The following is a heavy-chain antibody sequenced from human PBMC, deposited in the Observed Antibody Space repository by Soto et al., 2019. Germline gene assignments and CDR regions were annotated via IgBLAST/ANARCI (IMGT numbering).Heavy chain of an antibody. CDR2: INSDGSST. CDR1: GFTFSSYW. V-gene: IGHV3-74*01. Sequence: GGSLRLSCAASGFTFSSYWMHWVRQAPGKGLVWVSRINSDGSSTSYADSVKGRFTISRDNAKNTLYLQMNSLRAEDTAVYYCARDLDHYDFWSGYYPVWFDPWGQGTLVTVSS. CDR3: ARDLDHYDFWSGYYPVWFDP. J-gene: IGHJ5*02. D-gene: IGHD3-3*01.